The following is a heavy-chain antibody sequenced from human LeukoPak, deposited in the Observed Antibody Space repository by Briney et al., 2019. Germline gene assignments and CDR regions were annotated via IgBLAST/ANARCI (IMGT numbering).Heavy chain of an antibody. CDR1: GFTFSSYA. Sequence: GGSLRLSCAASGFTFSSYAMSWVRQAPGKGLEWVSTISDSADTTYYADSVRGRFTISRDNSRNTLYLQMNSLRADDTAIYFCTRGGWVYWGQGTLVTVSS. D-gene: IGHD1-26*01. CDR3: TRGGWVY. CDR2: ISDSADTT. V-gene: IGHV3-23*01. J-gene: IGHJ4*02.